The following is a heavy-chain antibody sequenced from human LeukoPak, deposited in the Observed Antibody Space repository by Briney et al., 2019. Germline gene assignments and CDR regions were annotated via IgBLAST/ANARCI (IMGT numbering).Heavy chain of an antibody. CDR3: ARDHIKGIAVAGTWNC. Sequence: ASVKVSCKASGYTFTSYGISWVRQAPGQGLEWMGWISAYNGNTNYAQKLQGRVTMTTDTSTSTAYMELRSLRSDDTAVYYCARDHIKGIAVAGTWNCWGQGTLVTVSS. CDR1: GYTFTSYG. CDR2: ISAYNGNT. J-gene: IGHJ4*02. D-gene: IGHD6-19*01. V-gene: IGHV1-18*01.